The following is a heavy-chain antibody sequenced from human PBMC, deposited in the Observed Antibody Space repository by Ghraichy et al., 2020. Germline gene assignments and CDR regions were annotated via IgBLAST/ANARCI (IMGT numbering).Heavy chain of an antibody. CDR2: ISGSGGST. D-gene: IGHD4-17*01. J-gene: IGHJ2*01. V-gene: IGHV3-23*01. Sequence: GGSLRLSCAASGFTFSSYAMSWVRQAPGKGLEWVSAISGSGGSTYYADSVKGRFTISRDNSKNTVYLQMNSLRAEDTAVYYCAKDRRPTRYFDLWGRGTLVTVSS. CDR1: GFTFSSYA. CDR3: AKDRRPTRYFDL.